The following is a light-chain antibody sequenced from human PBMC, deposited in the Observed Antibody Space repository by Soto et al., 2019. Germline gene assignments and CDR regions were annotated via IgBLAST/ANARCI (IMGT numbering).Light chain of an antibody. J-gene: IGLJ2*01. CDR3: SSYTNANTLL. CDR1: SSDVGGYNY. Sequence: QSVLTQPASVSGSPGQSITISCTGTSSDVGGYNYVSWYQQYPGKAPILMIYEVSNRPSGVSNRFSGSKSGNTASLTISGLQAEDEADYYCSSYTNANTLLFGGGTKLTVL. CDR2: EVS. V-gene: IGLV2-14*01.